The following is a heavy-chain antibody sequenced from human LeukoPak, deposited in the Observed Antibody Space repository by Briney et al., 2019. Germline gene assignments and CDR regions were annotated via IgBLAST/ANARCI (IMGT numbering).Heavy chain of an antibody. CDR2: IRFDGSEK. Sequence: GGSLRLSCVASGFSFSSYGMHWVRRAPGKGLEWMTFIRFDGSEKYYADSVKGRFTISRDYSKNTLFLQMSSLRPEDTAVYYCARDIVGATDYAFDIWGQGTMVTVSS. V-gene: IGHV3-30*02. D-gene: IGHD1-26*01. CDR3: ARDIVGATDYAFDI. J-gene: IGHJ3*02. CDR1: GFSFSSYG.